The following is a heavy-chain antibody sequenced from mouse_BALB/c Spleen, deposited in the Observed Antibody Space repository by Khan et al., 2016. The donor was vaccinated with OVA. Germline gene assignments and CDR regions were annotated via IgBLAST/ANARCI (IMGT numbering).Heavy chain of an antibody. CDR3: ARSPYGNFAY. J-gene: IGHJ3*01. V-gene: IGHV5-9-3*01. CDR1: GFTFSTYA. D-gene: IGHD2-1*01. CDR2: ISSDGDYT. Sequence: EVELVESGGGLVKPGGSLKLSCAASGFTFSTYAMSLVRQTPEKRLEWVATISSDGDYTYFPDNVTGRFTISRDNAKNTLCLQMTSLRSEDTAMYYCARSPYGNFAYWGQGTLVTVSA.